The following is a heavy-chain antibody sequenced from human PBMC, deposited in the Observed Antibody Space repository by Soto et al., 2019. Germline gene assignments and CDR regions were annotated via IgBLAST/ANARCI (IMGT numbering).Heavy chain of an antibody. CDR3: ARVPATAEYYYYGMDV. Sequence: GESLKISCKGSGYSFTSYWISWVRQMPGKGLEWMGRIDPSDSYTNYGPSFQGHVTISADKSISTAYLQWSSLKASDTAMYYCARVPATAEYYYYGMDVWGQGTTVTVS. CDR1: GYSFTSYW. D-gene: IGHD2-2*01. V-gene: IGHV5-10-1*01. CDR2: IDPSDSYT. J-gene: IGHJ6*02.